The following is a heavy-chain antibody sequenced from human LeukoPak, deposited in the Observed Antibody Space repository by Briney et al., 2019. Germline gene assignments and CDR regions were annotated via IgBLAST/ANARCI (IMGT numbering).Heavy chain of an antibody. CDR3: ARILVVVPAARGYSFDY. Sequence: ASVRVSCKAYGYTFTNYGISWVRQAPGQGLEWMGWISAYNGLTNYVQRLQGRVTMTTDTSTKTAYMELRSLRSDDTAVYYCARILVVVPAARGYSFDYWGQGTLVTVSS. CDR1: GYTFTNYG. V-gene: IGHV1-18*01. J-gene: IGHJ4*02. CDR2: ISAYNGLT. D-gene: IGHD2-2*01.